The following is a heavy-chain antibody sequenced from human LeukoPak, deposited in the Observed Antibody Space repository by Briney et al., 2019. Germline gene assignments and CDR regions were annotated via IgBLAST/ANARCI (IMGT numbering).Heavy chain of an antibody. D-gene: IGHD6-19*01. V-gene: IGHV4-31*03. CDR3: ARGYSSGWSWDY. CDR2: IYYSGST. Sequence: SQTLSLTCTVSGGSISSGGYYWSWIRQHPGKGLEWIGYIYYSGSTYYNPSLKSRVTISVDTSKNQFSLKPSSVTAADTAVYYCARGYSSGWSWDYWGQGTLVTVSS. J-gene: IGHJ4*02. CDR1: GGSISSGGYY.